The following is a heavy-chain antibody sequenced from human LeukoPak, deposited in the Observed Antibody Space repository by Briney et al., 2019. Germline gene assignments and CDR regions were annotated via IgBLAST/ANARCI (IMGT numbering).Heavy chain of an antibody. Sequence: GGSLRLSCVASGFTFSDYSMNWVRQAPGRGLEYIAYMSISGSTIKYAESVKGRFTISRDNAQDSLFLHMNSLRAEDTAVYYCARAGHYYDSSGSHDAFDIWGQGTMVTVSS. J-gene: IGHJ3*02. D-gene: IGHD3-22*01. CDR2: MSISGSTI. CDR1: GFTFSDYS. CDR3: ARAGHYYDSSGSHDAFDI. V-gene: IGHV3-48*04.